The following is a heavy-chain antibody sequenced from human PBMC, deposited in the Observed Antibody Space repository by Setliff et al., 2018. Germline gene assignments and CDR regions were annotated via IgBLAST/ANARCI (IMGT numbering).Heavy chain of an antibody. J-gene: IGHJ1*01. V-gene: IGHV4-59*08. D-gene: IGHD3-22*01. CDR2: IYSSGSA. CDR1: GGSISSYY. Sequence: SETLSLTCTVSGGSISSYYWIWIRQPPGKGLEWIGYIYSSGSARYNPSLESRVTMSVDTSKNQISLKLTSVTAADTAVYYCARQDRFYDRSVFVEYFQHWGQGALVTVSS. CDR3: ARQDRFYDRSVFVEYFQH.